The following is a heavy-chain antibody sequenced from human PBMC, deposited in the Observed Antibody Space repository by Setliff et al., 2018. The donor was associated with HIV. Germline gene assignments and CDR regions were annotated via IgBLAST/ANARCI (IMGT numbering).Heavy chain of an antibody. CDR1: GGSISGYH. CDR3: SRGYITLDRGVSDYMDV. J-gene: IGHJ6*03. D-gene: IGHD3-10*01. CDR2: IYTSRGT. Sequence: SETLSLTCTVSGGSISGYHWNWLRQTPGKGLEWIGYIYTSRGTNYNHSLRTRVIISVDTSNQFSLKLSSVTAADAAVYYCSRGYITLDRGVSDYMDVWGKGTTVTVSS. V-gene: IGHV4-4*09.